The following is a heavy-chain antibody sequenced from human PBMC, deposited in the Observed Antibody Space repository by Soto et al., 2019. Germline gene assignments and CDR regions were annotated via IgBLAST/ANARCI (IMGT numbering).Heavy chain of an antibody. V-gene: IGHV1-2*02. CDR1: GYTFSAYS. D-gene: IGHD3-16*02. CDR2: FNPNSGDT. Sequence: ASVKFSCKASGYTFSAYSMHWVRQAPGQGLEWVGWFNPNSGDTIYAQKFQGRVTLTRDTSISTAYMELYGLRVDDTAVYFCAREASAVISLDYWGHGTLVTVSS. J-gene: IGHJ4*01. CDR3: AREASAVISLDY.